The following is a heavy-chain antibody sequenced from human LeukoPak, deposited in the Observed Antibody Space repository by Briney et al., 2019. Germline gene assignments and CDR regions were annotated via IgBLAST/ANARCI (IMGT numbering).Heavy chain of an antibody. J-gene: IGHJ3*02. Sequence: SESLSLTCTIYGGSISSSSYYWGWIREPPGKGLERYGSIYYSGGTYYNLSLNSRVTISVDTTKNQFSLKLRSVAGADTAVYCCARRDMTALTAYAFDICGQGTMGTVSS. CDR1: GGSISSSSYY. D-gene: IGHD4-11*01. V-gene: IGHV4-39*01. CDR3: ARRDMTALTAYAFDI. CDR2: IYYSGGT.